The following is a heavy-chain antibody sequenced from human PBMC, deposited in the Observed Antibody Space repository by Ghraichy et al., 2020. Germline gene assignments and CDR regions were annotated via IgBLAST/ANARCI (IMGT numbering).Heavy chain of an antibody. J-gene: IGHJ4*02. Sequence: ASVKVSCKVSGYTLTALSIHWVRQAPGKGLEWMGGFDPEDGETIYAQKFQGRVTVTEDKFTNTAYMDLSSLRSEDTAVYYCAAARRGVYVIEYYFHYWGQGTLVTVSS. D-gene: IGHD3-16*02. CDR3: AAARRGVYVIEYYFHY. V-gene: IGHV1-24*01. CDR2: FDPEDGET. CDR1: GYTLTALS.